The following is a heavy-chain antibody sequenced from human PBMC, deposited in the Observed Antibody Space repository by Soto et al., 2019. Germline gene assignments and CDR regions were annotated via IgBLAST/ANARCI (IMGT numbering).Heavy chain of an antibody. V-gene: IGHV3-48*03. Sequence: EVQLVESGGGLVQPGGSLRLSCAVSGFSFSSYELHWVRQAPGRGLEWIAYITSSGDRTDYPDSVRGRFTISRDNAKSSLYLQMDSLRAEDTAAYYCATERMMSRKDFNYWGQGTLVTVSS. CDR3: ATERMMSRKDFNY. D-gene: IGHD2-15*01. CDR1: GFSFSSYE. CDR2: ITSSGDRT. J-gene: IGHJ4*02.